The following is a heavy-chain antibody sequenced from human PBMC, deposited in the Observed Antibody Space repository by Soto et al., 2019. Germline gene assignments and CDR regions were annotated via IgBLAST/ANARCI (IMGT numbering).Heavy chain of an antibody. V-gene: IGHV4-59*01. J-gene: IGHJ4*01. Sequence: SETLSLTCTVPGGSMSNYYWSWIRQPPGKGLEWIGYIHYSGSTIYKPSLKSRVTISVDTSKKQFSLNLNSVTTADTAVFYCARSEMFGVRYWG. CDR3: ARSEMFGVRY. CDR1: GGSMSNYY. D-gene: IGHD3-3*01. CDR2: IHYSGST.